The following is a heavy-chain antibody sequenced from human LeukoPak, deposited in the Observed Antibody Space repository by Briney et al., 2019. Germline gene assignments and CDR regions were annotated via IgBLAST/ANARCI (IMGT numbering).Heavy chain of an antibody. Sequence: GGSLRLSCAASGFTFSNAWMTWVRQAPGKGLEWVGRIKSRSDGGTTDYAAPVRGRFTISRDDSQNTLFLQINSLKTEDTAVYYCTTVTGNIAVAGTGDYWGQGTLVTVSS. CDR1: GFTFSNAW. V-gene: IGHV3-15*01. J-gene: IGHJ4*02. D-gene: IGHD6-19*01. CDR2: IKSRSDGGTT. CDR3: TTVTGNIAVAGTGDY.